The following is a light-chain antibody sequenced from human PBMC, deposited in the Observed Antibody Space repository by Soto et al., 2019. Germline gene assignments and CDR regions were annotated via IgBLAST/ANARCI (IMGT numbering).Light chain of an antibody. Sequence: EVVLTQSPGTLSLSPGERATLSCRASQSVSSSDLAWYQQKPGQAPRLLISGASSRATGIPDRFSGSGSGTDFSLTISRLEPEDFAVYYCQQRSNWPHFGQGTRLEIK. J-gene: IGKJ5*01. CDR1: QSVSSSD. CDR2: GAS. V-gene: IGKV3D-20*02. CDR3: QQRSNWPH.